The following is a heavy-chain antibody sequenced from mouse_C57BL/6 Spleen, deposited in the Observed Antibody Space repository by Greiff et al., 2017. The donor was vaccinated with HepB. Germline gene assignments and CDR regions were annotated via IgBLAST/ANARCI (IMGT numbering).Heavy chain of an antibody. J-gene: IGHJ3*01. CDR1: GYTFTSYG. CDR2: IYPRSGNT. V-gene: IGHV1-81*01. CDR3: ARGGVRQLGAY. Sequence: VQLQQSGAELARPGASVKLSCKASGYTFTSYGISWVKQSTGQGLEWIGEIYPRSGNTYYNEKFKGKATLTADKSSSTAYMELRSLTSEDSAVYFCARGGVRQLGAYWGQGTLVTVSA. D-gene: IGHD3-2*01.